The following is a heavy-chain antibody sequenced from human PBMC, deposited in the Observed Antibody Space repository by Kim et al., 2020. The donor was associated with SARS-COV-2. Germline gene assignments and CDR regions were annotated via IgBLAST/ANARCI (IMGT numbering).Heavy chain of an antibody. Sequence: YNPSLQSRGTISVDASKNQFSLKLSAVTAADTAVYYCARSGIAAAGPGYWGQGTLVTVSS. J-gene: IGHJ4*02. D-gene: IGHD6-13*01. CDR3: ARSGIAAAGPGY. V-gene: IGHV4-4*09.